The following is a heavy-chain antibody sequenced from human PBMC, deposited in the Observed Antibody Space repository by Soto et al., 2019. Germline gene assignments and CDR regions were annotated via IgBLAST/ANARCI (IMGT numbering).Heavy chain of an antibody. CDR1: GVIASSSY. CDR3: AQLYGASYTSLDY. Sequence: GGSLRLSCAASGVIASSSYMTWVRQAPGKGLEWVSSIYSGGTTYHADSVKGRFIISRVNSKNTLYLQMNSLRAEDTAVYYCAQLYGASYTSLDYRGQGTLVPGSS. V-gene: IGHV3-53*01. J-gene: IGHJ4*02. D-gene: IGHD5-18*01. CDR2: IYSGGTT.